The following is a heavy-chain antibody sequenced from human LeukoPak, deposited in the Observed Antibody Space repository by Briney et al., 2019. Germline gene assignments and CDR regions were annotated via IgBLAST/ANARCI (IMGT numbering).Heavy chain of an antibody. CDR3: AKTDSPRGYDRYYFDY. V-gene: IGHV3-23*01. CDR1: GFTFNTYA. J-gene: IGHJ4*02. Sequence: PGGSLRLSCAASGFTFNTYAMSWVRQAPGKGLEWVSAISGSGGSTYYADSVKGRFTVSRDDSKNTLYLQMNSLRAEDTAVYYCAKTDSPRGYDRYYFDYWGQGTLVTVSS. D-gene: IGHD5-12*01. CDR2: ISGSGGST.